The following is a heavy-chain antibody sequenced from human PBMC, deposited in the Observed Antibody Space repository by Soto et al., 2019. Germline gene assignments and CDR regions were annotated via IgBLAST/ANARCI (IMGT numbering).Heavy chain of an antibody. J-gene: IGHJ3*02. CDR3: ATDRPLYCSGGSCYGDDAFDT. V-gene: IGHV1-24*01. D-gene: IGHD2-15*01. CDR1: GYTLTELS. Sequence: ASVKVSCKVSGYTLTELSMHWVRQAPGKGLEWMGGFDPEDGETIYAQKFQGRVTMTEDTSTDTAYMELSSLRSEDTAVYYCATDRPLYCSGGSCYGDDAFDTWGQGTMVTVSS. CDR2: FDPEDGET.